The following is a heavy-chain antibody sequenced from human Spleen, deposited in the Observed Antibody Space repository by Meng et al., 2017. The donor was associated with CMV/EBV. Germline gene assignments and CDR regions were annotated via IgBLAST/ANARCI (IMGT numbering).Heavy chain of an antibody. CDR1: GGSISSGGYF. CDR3: ARGAAAYP. D-gene: IGHD6-25*01. J-gene: IGHJ5*02. V-gene: IGHV4-31*03. Sequence: LRLSCSVSGGSISSGGYFWSWIRQHPGKGLEWIGYLYYTGSTSYNPSLESRATISVDTSKNQFSLKLSSVTAADTAVYYCARGAAAYPWGRGILVTVSS. CDR2: LYYTGST.